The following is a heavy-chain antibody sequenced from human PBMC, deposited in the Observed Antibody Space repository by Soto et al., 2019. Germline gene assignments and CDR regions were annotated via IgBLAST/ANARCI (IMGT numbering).Heavy chain of an antibody. CDR1: GDSVSSNTAA. CDR2: TYYRSNWRH. Sequence: SQTLSLTCAISGDSVSSNTAAWNWIRSSPSRGLEWLGRTYYRSNWRHDYAVSVKSRITVNPDTSKNHFSLQLNSVTPDDTAVYYCARCVASSGFDLWGQGTLVTVSS. CDR3: ARCVASSGFDL. J-gene: IGHJ4*02. V-gene: IGHV6-1*01. D-gene: IGHD6-19*01.